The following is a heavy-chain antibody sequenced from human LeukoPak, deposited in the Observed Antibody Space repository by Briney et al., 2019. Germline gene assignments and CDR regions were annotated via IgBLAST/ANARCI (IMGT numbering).Heavy chain of an antibody. V-gene: IGHV4-39*07. CDR2: IYYSGST. CDR3: ARALYYYYMDV. J-gene: IGHJ6*03. CDR1: GGSISSSSYY. Sequence: SETLSLTCTVSGGSISSSSYYWGWIRQPPGKGLEWIGSIYYSGSTNYNPSLKSRVTISVDTSKNQFSLKLSSVTAADTAVYYCARALYYYYMDVWGKGTTVTVSS.